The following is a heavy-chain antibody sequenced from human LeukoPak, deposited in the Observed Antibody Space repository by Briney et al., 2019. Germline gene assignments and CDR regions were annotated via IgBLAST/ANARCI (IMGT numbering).Heavy chain of an antibody. D-gene: IGHD3-22*01. CDR1: GFTFSSYG. Sequence: PGGSLRLSCAASGFTFSSYGMSWVRQAPGKGLEWVSAISGSGGSTYYADSVKGRFTISRDNSKNTLYLQMNSLRAEDTAVYYCAKGVTMIVVVPYYWGQGTLVTVSS. CDR3: AKGVTMIVVVPYY. J-gene: IGHJ4*02. CDR2: ISGSGGST. V-gene: IGHV3-23*01.